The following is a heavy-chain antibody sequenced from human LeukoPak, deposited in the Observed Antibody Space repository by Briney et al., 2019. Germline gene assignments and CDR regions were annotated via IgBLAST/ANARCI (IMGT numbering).Heavy chain of an antibody. D-gene: IGHD4-17*01. J-gene: IGHJ4*02. CDR3: ARGALYGDYEFDY. Sequence: GGSLRLSCAASGFTFSSYTMNWVRQAPGKGLEWVSSISSSSSYIYYADSVKGRFTISRDNAKNSLYLQMNSLRAEDTAVYYCARGALYGDYEFDYWGQGTLVTVSS. CDR1: GFTFSSYT. V-gene: IGHV3-21*01. CDR2: ISSSSSYI.